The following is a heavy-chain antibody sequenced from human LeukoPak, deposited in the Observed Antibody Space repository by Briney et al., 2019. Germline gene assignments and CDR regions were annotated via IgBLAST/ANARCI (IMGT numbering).Heavy chain of an antibody. J-gene: IGHJ6*04. CDR1: GFTFSNAW. CDR2: ISYDGSNK. CDR3: ARDRYGMDV. V-gene: IGHV3-30*03. Sequence: GGSLRLSCAASGFTFSNAWMSWVRQAPGKGLEWGAVISYDGSNKYYADSVKGRFTISRDNSKNTLYLQMNSLRAEDTAVYYCARDRYGMDVWGKGTTVTVSS.